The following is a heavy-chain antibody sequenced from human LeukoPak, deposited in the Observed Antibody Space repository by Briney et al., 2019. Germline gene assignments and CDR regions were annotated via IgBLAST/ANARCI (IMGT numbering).Heavy chain of an antibody. CDR2: IYYSGST. CDR1: GGSISSGGYY. CDR3: ARWNRAAVVTPRYYFDY. D-gene: IGHD4-23*01. V-gene: IGHV4-31*03. J-gene: IGHJ4*02. Sequence: PSETLSLTCTVSGGSISSGGYYWSWIRQHPGKGLEWIGYIYYSGSTYYNPSLKSRVTISVDTSKNQFSLKLSSVTAADTAVYHCARWNRAAVVTPRYYFDYWGQGTLVTVSS.